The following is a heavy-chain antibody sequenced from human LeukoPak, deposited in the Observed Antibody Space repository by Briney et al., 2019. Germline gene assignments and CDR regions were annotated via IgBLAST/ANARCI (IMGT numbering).Heavy chain of an antibody. Sequence: NPAATLSLTCTVSGGSISSYYWSWIRQPPGKGLEWIGYIYYSGSTNYTRSIKSRVTISVDTSKNRFSLKLTSVTAADTAVYYCARSANYYGSGDYIWGQGTLVT. D-gene: IGHD3-10*01. CDR3: ARSANYYGSGDYI. CDR1: GGSISSYY. J-gene: IGHJ4*02. CDR2: IYYSGST. V-gene: IGHV4-59*08.